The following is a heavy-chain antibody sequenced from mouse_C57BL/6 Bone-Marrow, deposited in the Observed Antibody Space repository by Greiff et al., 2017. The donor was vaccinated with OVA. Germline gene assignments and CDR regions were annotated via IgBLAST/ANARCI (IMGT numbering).Heavy chain of an antibody. CDR1: GFTFSSYG. CDR3: AIYDGYYFLFFDY. D-gene: IGHD2-3*01. J-gene: IGHJ2*01. V-gene: IGHV5-6*01. Sequence: EVKLMESGGDLVKPGGSLKLSCAASGFTFSSYGMSWVRQTPDKRLEWVATISSGGSYNYYPDSVTGRFTISRDNAKNTLYLQMSSLKSEDSAIYYCAIYDGYYFLFFDYWGPGTTLTVSS. CDR2: ISSGGSYN.